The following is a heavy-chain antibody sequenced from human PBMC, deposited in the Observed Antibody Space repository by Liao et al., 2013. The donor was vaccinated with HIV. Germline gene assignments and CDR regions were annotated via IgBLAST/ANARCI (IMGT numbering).Heavy chain of an antibody. Sequence: QVQLQESGPGLVKPSQTLSLTCTVSGGSISSGSYYWSWIRQPAGKGLEWIGRIYTSGSTNYNPSLKSRVTMSVDTSKNQFSLKLSSVTAADTAVYYCARGSLIGFGPRWAFDIWGQGTMVTVSP. D-gene: IGHD3-10*01. V-gene: IGHV4-61*02. CDR1: GGSISSGSYY. J-gene: IGHJ3*02. CDR3: ARGSLIGFGPRWAFDI. CDR2: IYTSGST.